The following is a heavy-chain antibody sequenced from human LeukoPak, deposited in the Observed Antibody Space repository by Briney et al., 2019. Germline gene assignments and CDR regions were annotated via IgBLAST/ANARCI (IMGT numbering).Heavy chain of an antibody. V-gene: IGHV4-4*09. J-gene: IGHJ5*02. CDR2: IYTSGST. CDR1: GGSISSYY. D-gene: IGHD1-26*01. CDR3: ARSPTRTPVGARNWFDP. Sequence: SETLSLTCTVSGGSISSYYWSWIRQPPGKGLEWIGYIYTSGSTNYNPSLKSRVTISVDTSKNQFSLKLSSVTAADTAVYYCARSPTRTPVGARNWFDPWGQGTLVTVSS.